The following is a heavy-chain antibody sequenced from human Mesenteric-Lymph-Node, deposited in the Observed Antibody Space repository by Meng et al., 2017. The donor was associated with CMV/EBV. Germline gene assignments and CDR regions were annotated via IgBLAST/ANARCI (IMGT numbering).Heavy chain of an antibody. J-gene: IGHJ3*02. D-gene: IGHD2-15*01. Sequence: SETLSLTCTVSGGSISSSSSYWGWIRQPPGKGREWIGSGYYSGHTPANPSLKGRVNIAIDTSKNQISLTLSAVTAADTAVYFCARPRGAYSDAIDIWGQGTMVTVSS. V-gene: IGHV4-39*07. CDR1: GGSISSSSSY. CDR2: GYYSGHT. CDR3: ARPRGAYSDAIDI.